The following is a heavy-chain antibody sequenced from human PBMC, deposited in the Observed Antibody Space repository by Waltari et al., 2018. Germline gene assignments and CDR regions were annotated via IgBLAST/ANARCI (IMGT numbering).Heavy chain of an antibody. D-gene: IGHD3-22*01. Sequence: QVQLVQSGAEVKKPGSSVTVSCKASGGSFASYGISWVRQAPGQGLEWMGGIIPTVGTTNYAQKFQGRVTINADKSTSTAYMHLTSLRSEDAAVYYCAGSYYESSGFSFYYFYHMDVWGKGTTVTVSS. CDR3: AGSYYESSGFSFYYFYHMDV. CDR2: IIPTVGTT. V-gene: IGHV1-69*14. J-gene: IGHJ6*03. CDR1: GGSFASYG.